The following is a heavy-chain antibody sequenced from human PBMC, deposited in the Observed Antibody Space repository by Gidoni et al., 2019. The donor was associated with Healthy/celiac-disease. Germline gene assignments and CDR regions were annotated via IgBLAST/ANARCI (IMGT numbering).Heavy chain of an antibody. Sequence: EVQLLESGGGLVQPGGSLRLSCAASGFPFSSYAMSWVRQAPGKGLEWVSAISGSGGSTYYADSVKGRFTISRDNSKNTLYLQMNSLRAEDTAVYYCASLGIVVVPAAMVYWGQGTLVTVSS. J-gene: IGHJ4*02. CDR1: GFPFSSYA. D-gene: IGHD2-2*01. CDR3: ASLGIVVVPAAMVY. V-gene: IGHV3-23*01. CDR2: ISGSGGST.